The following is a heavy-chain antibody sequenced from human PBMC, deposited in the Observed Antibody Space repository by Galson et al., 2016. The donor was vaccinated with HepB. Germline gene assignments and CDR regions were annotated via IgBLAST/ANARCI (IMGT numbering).Heavy chain of an antibody. J-gene: IGHJ4*02. CDR3: ARGHCTGTNCYWNFDY. Sequence: SVKVSCKVSGYTFANYYVTWVRQAPGQGPEWMGWVRTDNGDTNYAQKLQDRVAMTADTSTSTAYMELRSLRSDDTAVYYCARGHCTGTNCYWNFDYWGQGTLVTVSP. CDR1: GYTFANYY. CDR2: VRTDNGDT. V-gene: IGHV1-18*01. D-gene: IGHD2-2*01.